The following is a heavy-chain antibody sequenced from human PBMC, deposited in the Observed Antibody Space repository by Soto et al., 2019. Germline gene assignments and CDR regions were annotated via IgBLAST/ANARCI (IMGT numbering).Heavy chain of an antibody. CDR1: GFTFSSYG. Sequence: GGSLRLSCAASGFTFSSYGMHWVRQAPGKGLEWVAVISYDGSNKYYADSVKGRFTISRDNSKNTLYLQMNSLRAEDTAVYYCAKDADGYNEVWGYFDYWGQGTLVTVSS. CDR2: ISYDGSNK. J-gene: IGHJ4*02. V-gene: IGHV3-30*18. D-gene: IGHD5-12*01. CDR3: AKDADGYNEVWGYFDY.